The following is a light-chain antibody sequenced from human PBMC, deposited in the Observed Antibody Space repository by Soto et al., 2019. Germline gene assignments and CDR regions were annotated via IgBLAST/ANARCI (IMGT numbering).Light chain of an antibody. CDR2: GAS. V-gene: IGKV3-20*01. J-gene: IGKJ4*01. CDR1: QSVRSTY. Sequence: IVLTQSPGTLSLSPGERATLSCRASQSVRSTYLAWYQQTPGQAPRLLIYGASSRATAIPDKLSGSGSGTDFTLTISRLEPEDFAVYYCQQYANSPLTFGGGAKVEIK. CDR3: QQYANSPLT.